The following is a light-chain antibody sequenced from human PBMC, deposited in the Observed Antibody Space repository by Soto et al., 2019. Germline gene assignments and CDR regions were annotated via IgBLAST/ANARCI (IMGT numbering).Light chain of an antibody. CDR3: CSYAGSSPYVG. CDR1: SSYVGSYNL. J-gene: IGLJ2*01. V-gene: IGLV2-23*01. CDR2: EGS. Sequence: QSARTQPASVSGSNGQSITISGTGTSSYVGSYNLGSWYQQHPGKSPNLMMYEGSKRPAGVSNRFSGSKSGHTASLTISGLQAEGESAYYFCSYAGSSPYVGFGGGTKLTVL.